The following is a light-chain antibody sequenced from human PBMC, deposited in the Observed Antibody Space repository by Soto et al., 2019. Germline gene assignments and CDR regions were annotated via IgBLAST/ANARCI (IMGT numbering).Light chain of an antibody. CDR2: GVS. CDR1: SSDVGGYNY. V-gene: IGLV2-14*01. CDR3: SSYTSSSFYYV. Sequence: QSALTQPASVSGSPGQSITISCTGTSSDVGGYNYVSWYQLHPGKAPKLMIYGVSNRPSGVSNRFSGSKSGNTASLTISGRQADDEADYYCSSYTSSSFYYVFGTGTKLTVL. J-gene: IGLJ1*01.